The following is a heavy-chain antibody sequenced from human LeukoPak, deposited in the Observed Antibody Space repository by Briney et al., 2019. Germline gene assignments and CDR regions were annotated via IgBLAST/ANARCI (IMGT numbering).Heavy chain of an antibody. V-gene: IGHV3-66*01. CDR3: ARALGDSSGYYDY. Sequence: GGSLRLSCAASGFTVSSNYMSWVRQAPGKGLEWVSVIYSGGSTYYADSVKGRFTISRDNSKNTLYLQMISLRAGDTAVYYCARALGDSSGYYDYWGQGTLVTVSS. CDR1: GFTVSSNY. CDR2: IYSGGST. J-gene: IGHJ4*02. D-gene: IGHD3-22*01.